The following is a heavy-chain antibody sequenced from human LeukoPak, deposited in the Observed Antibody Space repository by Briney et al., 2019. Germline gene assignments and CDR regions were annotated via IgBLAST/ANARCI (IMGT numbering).Heavy chain of an antibody. CDR1: GFTFSSYG. Sequence: GGSLRLSCAASGFTFSSYGMHWVRQAPGKGLEWVAVISYDGSNKYYADSVKGRFTISRDNSKNTLYLQMNSLRAEDTAVYYCAKEGVATTLDYCGQGTLVTVSS. CDR3: AKEGVATTLDY. J-gene: IGHJ4*02. CDR2: ISYDGSNK. D-gene: IGHD5-12*01. V-gene: IGHV3-30*18.